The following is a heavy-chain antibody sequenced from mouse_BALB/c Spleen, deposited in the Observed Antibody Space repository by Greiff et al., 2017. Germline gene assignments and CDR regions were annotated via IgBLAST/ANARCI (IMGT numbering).Heavy chain of an antibody. J-gene: IGHJ4*01. CDR1: GYAFTNYL. D-gene: IGHD2-4*01. Sequence: QVQLQQPGAELVRPGASVKLSCKASGYAFTNYLIEWVKQRPGQGLEWIGVINPGSGGTNYNEKFKGKATLTADKSSSTAYMQLSSLTSDDSAVYFCARSTMITTDAMDYWGQGTSVTVSS. V-gene: IGHV1-54*01. CDR3: ARSTMITTDAMDY. CDR2: INPGSGGT.